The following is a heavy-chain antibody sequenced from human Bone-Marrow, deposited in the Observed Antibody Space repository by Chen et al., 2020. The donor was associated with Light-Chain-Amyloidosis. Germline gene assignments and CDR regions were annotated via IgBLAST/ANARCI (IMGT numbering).Heavy chain of an antibody. J-gene: IGHJ4*02. CDR1: GFTSSSXX. V-gene: IGHV3-48*03. CDR3: ARVGSYDSSGYYFYYFDY. Sequence: EVQLVESGGGLVPPGGSLRPSCAASGFTSSSXXXXMVRQAPGKGLEWVSYISSSGSTIYYADSVKGRFTISRDNAKNSLYLQMNSLRAEDTAVYYCARVGSYDSSGYYFYYFDYWGQGTLVTVSS. D-gene: IGHD3-22*01. CDR2: ISSSGSTI.